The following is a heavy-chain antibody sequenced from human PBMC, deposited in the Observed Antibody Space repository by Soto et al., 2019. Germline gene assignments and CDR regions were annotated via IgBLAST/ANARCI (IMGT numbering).Heavy chain of an antibody. CDR1: GFTFDDYA. CDR3: AKDFYYYDSSGLVDY. D-gene: IGHD3-22*01. V-gene: IGHV3-9*01. CDR2: ISWNSGSI. J-gene: IGHJ4*02. Sequence: EVQLVESGRGLVQPGRTLRLSCAASGFTFDDYAMHWVRQAPGKGLEWVSGISWNSGSIGYADSVKGRFTISRDNAKNSLYLQMNSLRAEDTALYYCAKDFYYYDSSGLVDYWGQGTLVTVSS.